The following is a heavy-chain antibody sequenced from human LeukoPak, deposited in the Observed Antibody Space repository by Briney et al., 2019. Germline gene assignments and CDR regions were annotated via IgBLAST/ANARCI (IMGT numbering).Heavy chain of an antibody. J-gene: IGHJ5*02. D-gene: IGHD2-21*02. CDR3: ARGKVVTAFYNWFDP. CDR1: GFTFSSYS. Sequence: GGSLRLSCAASGFTFSSYSMNWVRQAPGKGLEWVSSISSSSSYIYYADSVKGRFTISRDNAKNSLYLQMNSLRAEDTAVYYCARGKVVTAFYNWFDPWGQGTLVTVSS. CDR2: ISSSSSYI. V-gene: IGHV3-21*01.